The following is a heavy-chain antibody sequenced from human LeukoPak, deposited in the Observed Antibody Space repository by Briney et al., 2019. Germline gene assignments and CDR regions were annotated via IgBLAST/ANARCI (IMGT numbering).Heavy chain of an antibody. Sequence: GGSLRLSCAASGFTFKNYGMHWVRQAPGKGLEWVAVIWYDGSNKYYADSVKGRFTISRDNSKNTLYLQMNSLRAEDTAVYYCVRGGCSSTSCYDGWGQGTWSPSPQ. CDR2: IWYDGSNK. CDR3: VRGGCSSTSCYDG. CDR1: GFTFKNYG. D-gene: IGHD2-2*01. V-gene: IGHV3-33*01. J-gene: IGHJ4*02.